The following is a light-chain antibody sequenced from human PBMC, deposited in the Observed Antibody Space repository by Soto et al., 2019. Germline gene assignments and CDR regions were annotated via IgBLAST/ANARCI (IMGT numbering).Light chain of an antibody. J-gene: IGKJ5*01. CDR1: QSVSSSY. CDR3: QQYGSSAPIT. CDR2: GAS. Sequence: EIVLTQSPGTLSLSPGERATLSCRASQSVSSSYLAWYQQKPGQAPRLLIYGASSRATGIPDRFSGSWSGTDFTLTISRLEPEDFAVYYCQQYGSSAPITFGQGTRLEIK. V-gene: IGKV3-20*01.